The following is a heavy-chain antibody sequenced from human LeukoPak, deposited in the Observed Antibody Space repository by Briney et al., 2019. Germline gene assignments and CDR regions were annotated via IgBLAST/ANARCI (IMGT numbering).Heavy chain of an antibody. Sequence: GGSLRLSYEASGFTFSTYGINWVRQAPGKGLEWVSSISSSSSYIYYADSVKGRFTISRDNAKNSLYLQMNSLRAEDTAVYYCARDGGKRYFDWLFGYYFDYWGQGTLVTVSS. CDR2: ISSSSSYI. V-gene: IGHV3-21*01. CDR3: ARDGGKRYFDWLFGYYFDY. D-gene: IGHD3-9*01. CDR1: GFTFSTYG. J-gene: IGHJ4*02.